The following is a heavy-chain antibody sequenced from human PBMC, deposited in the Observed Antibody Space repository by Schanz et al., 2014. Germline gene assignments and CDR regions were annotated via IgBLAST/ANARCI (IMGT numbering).Heavy chain of an antibody. CDR1: GDSISNDY. CDR3: AREDVAGYFDY. V-gene: IGHV4-59*01. CDR2: IHYSGST. J-gene: IGHJ4*02. Sequence: QVQLQESGPGLVKPSETLSLICTVSGDSISNDYWNWIRQPPGKGLEWIGYIHYSGSTKSVASLQSRVTISVDTSKNQFSLKLTSVTAADTAVYYCAREDVAGYFDYWGQGTLVTVSS. D-gene: IGHD6-19*01.